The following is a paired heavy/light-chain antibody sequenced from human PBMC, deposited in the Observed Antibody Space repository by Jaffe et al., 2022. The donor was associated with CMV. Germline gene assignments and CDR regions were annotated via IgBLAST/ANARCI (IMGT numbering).Heavy chain of an antibody. CDR2: IYYNGRT. V-gene: IGHV4-39*01. D-gene: IGHD3-3*01. CDR1: GDSISNSAYY. CDR3: ARQAVGTIFGVVIFPGTFDI. Sequence: QLQLQESGPGLVKPSETLSLTCIVSGDSISNSAYYWGWIRQPPGKGLEWIGTIYYNGRTYYNLSLKSRVTISVDTSRDHLSLKLNSVTAADTAVYYCARQAVGTIFGVVIFPGTFDIWGQGTMVTISS. J-gene: IGHJ3*02.
Light chain of an antibody. CDR1: QSIGSW. CDR3: QQYNSYSQIT. J-gene: IGKJ5*01. CDR2: EAS. Sequence: DIQMTQSPSTLSASVGDRVTITCRASQSIGSWLAWYQQKPGKAPKLMIYEASSLQSGVPSRFSGSGSGTEFSLTISSLQPDDFASYYCQQYNSYSQITFGQGTRLEIK. V-gene: IGKV1-5*03.